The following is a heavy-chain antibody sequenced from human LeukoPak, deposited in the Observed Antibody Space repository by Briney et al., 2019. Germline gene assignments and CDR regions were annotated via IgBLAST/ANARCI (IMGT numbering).Heavy chain of an antibody. CDR1: GFTFSSSW. Sequence: PGGSLRLSCAAHGFTFSSSWMSWVRQAPGKGLGRVANIKQDGSEKYYVDSVKGPFTISRDNAKNSLYLQMNSLRAEDTAVYYCARPDCSSTSCYSEYFQHWGQGTLVTVSS. CDR3: ARPDCSSTSCYSEYFQH. D-gene: IGHD2-2*01. J-gene: IGHJ1*01. V-gene: IGHV3-7*01. CDR2: IKQDGSEK.